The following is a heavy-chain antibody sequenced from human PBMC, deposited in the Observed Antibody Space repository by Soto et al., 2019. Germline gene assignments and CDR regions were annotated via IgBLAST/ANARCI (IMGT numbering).Heavy chain of an antibody. CDR1: GFTFSSYS. CDR3: ARDHGYSGYELLGNWFDP. D-gene: IGHD5-12*01. V-gene: IGHV3-21*01. J-gene: IGHJ5*02. CDR2: ITSSGSYI. Sequence: EVQLVESGGGLVKPGGSLRLSCAASGFTFSSYSMNWVRQAPGKGLEWFSSITSSGSYIYYADSVKGRFTISRDNAKNSLYLQMNSLRAEDTAVYYCARDHGYSGYELLGNWFDPWGQGTLVTVSS.